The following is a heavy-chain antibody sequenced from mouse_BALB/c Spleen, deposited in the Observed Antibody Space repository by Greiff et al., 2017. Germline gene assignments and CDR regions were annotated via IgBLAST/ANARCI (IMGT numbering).Heavy chain of an antibody. CDR2: ISNGGGST. J-gene: IGHJ2*01. V-gene: IGHV5-12-2*01. CDR3: ARHEDYDYDPYYFDY. CDR1: GFTFSSYT. D-gene: IGHD2-4*01. Sequence: DVQLVESGGGLVQPGGSLKLSCAASGFTFSSYTMSWVRQTPEKRLEWVAYISNGGGSTYYPDTVKGRFTISRDNAKNTLYLQMSSLKSEDTAMYYCARHEDYDYDPYYFDYWGQGTTLTVSS.